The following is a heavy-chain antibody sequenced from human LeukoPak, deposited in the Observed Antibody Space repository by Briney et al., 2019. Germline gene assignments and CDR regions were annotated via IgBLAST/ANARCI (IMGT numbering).Heavy chain of an antibody. D-gene: IGHD3-3*01. V-gene: IGHV3-33*06. CDR1: GFTFSSYG. CDR3: AKAFLTYYDFWSGYYSDY. J-gene: IGHJ4*02. Sequence: GRSLRLPXAASGFTFSSYGMHWVRQAPGKGLEWVAVIWYDGSNKYYADSVKGRFTISRDNSKNTLYLQMNSLRAEDTAVYYCAKAFLTYYDFWSGYYSDYWGQGTLVTVSS. CDR2: IWYDGSNK.